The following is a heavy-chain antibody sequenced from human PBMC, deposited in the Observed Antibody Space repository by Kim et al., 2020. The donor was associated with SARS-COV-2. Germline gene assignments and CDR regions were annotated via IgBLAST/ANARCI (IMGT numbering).Heavy chain of an antibody. D-gene: IGHD3-10*01. J-gene: IGHJ4*02. Sequence: YAASVKGRFTISRDNSRNTLYLQMNSLRAEDTAVYYCANLSSGSSWGVDYWGQGTLVTVSS. CDR3: ANLSSGSSWGVDY. V-gene: IGHV3-23*01.